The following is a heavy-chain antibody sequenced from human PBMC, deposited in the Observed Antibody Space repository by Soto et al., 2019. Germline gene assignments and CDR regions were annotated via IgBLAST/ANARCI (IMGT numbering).Heavy chain of an antibody. V-gene: IGHV1-46*03. CDR2: INPSGGST. D-gene: IGHD3-3*01. CDR1: GYTFTSYY. Sequence: QVQLVQSGAEVKKPGASVKVSCKASGYTFTSYYMHWVRQAPGQGLEWMGIINPSGGSTSYAQKFQGRVNMTRETSKNKVYMELSSLRSEDTAVYYCARSGIFGVVINSYFDYWGQGTLVTVSS. J-gene: IGHJ4*02. CDR3: ARSGIFGVVINSYFDY.